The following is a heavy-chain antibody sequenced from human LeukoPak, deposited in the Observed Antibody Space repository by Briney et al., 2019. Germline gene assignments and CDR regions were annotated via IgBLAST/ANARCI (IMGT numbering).Heavy chain of an antibody. V-gene: IGHV3-30*04. CDR2: ISYDGSNK. D-gene: IGHD6-13*01. CDR1: GFTFSSYA. CDR3: ARDIAAAAPGYYYGMDV. Sequence: PGRSLRLSCAASGFTFSSYAMHWVRQAPGKGLEWVAVISYDGSNKYYADSVKGRFTISRDNSKNTLYLQMNSLRAEDTAVYYCARDIAAAAPGYYYGMDVWGKGTTVTVSS. J-gene: IGHJ6*04.